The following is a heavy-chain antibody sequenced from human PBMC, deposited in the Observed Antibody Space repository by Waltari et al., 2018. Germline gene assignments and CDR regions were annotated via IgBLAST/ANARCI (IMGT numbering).Heavy chain of an antibody. D-gene: IGHD4-17*01. CDR1: GFTFSSYA. CDR3: AKEPYGDYPGSY. J-gene: IGHJ4*02. Sequence: EVQLLESGGGLVQPGGSLRLSCAASGFTFSSYAMSWVRQAPGNGLEWVSVIRGSGGTTNYADSVKGRFTISRDNAKNTLYLQMNSLRAEDTAVYYCAKEPYGDYPGSYWGQGTLVTVSS. CDR2: IRGSGGTT. V-gene: IGHV3-23*01.